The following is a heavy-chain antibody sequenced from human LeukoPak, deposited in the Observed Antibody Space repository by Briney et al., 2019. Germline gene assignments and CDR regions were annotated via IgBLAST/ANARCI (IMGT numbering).Heavy chain of an antibody. CDR3: ARGPRYSSSYYYYMDV. V-gene: IGHV1-8*01. CDR2: MNPNSGNT. J-gene: IGHJ6*03. Sequence: GASVKVSCKASGYTFTSYDINWVRQATGQGLEWMGWMNPNSGNTGYAQKFQGRVTITRNTSISTAYMELSSLRSEDTAVYYCARGPRYSSSYYYYMDVWGKGTTVTVSS. D-gene: IGHD6-13*01. CDR1: GYTFTSYD.